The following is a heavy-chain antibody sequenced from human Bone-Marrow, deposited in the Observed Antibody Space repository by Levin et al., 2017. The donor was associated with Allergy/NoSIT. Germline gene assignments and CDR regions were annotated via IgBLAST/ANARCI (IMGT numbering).Heavy chain of an antibody. Sequence: TGGSLRLSCAASGFTFSSYAMHWVRQAPGKGLEWVAVISYDGSNKYYADSVKGRFTISRDNSKNTLYLQMNSLRAEDTAVYYCARLLVGATSAFDIWGQGTMVTVSS. CDR2: ISYDGSNK. V-gene: IGHV3-30-3*01. D-gene: IGHD1-26*01. CDR3: ARLLVGATSAFDI. J-gene: IGHJ3*02. CDR1: GFTFSSYA.